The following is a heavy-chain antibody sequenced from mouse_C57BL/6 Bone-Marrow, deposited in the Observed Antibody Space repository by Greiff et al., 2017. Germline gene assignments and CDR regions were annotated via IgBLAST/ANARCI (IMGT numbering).Heavy chain of an antibody. D-gene: IGHD1-1*01. CDR2: IDPSDSYT. J-gene: IGHJ4*01. CDR3: ARSEIYCSSFYYAMDY. Sequence: VQLQQSGAELVMPGASVKLSCKASGYTFTSYWMHWVKQRPGQGLEWIGEIDPSDSYTNYNQKFKGKSTLTVDKSSSTAYMQLSSLPSEYSAVYYCARSEIYCSSFYYAMDYWGQGTSVTVSS. CDR1: GYTFTSYW. V-gene: IGHV1-69*01.